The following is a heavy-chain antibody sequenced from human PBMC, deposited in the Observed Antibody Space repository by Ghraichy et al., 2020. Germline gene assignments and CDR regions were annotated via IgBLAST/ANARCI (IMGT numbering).Heavy chain of an antibody. D-gene: IGHD6-13*01. CDR3: AKDSSSWYDNWFDP. Sequence: GESLNISCAASGFTFSSYAMSWVRQAPGKGLEWVSAISGSGGSTYYADSVKGRFTISRDNSKNTLYLQMNSLRAEDTAVYYCAKDSSSWYDNWFDPWGQGTLVTVSS. V-gene: IGHV3-23*01. CDR2: ISGSGGST. CDR1: GFTFSSYA. J-gene: IGHJ5*02.